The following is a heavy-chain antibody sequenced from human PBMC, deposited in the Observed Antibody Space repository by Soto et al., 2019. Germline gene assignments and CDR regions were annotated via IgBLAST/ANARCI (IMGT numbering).Heavy chain of an antibody. V-gene: IGHV3-30-3*01. Sequence: GGSLRLSCAASGFTFSSYAMHWVRQAPGKGLEWVAVISYDGSNEYYADSVKGRFTISRDNSKNTLYLQMNSLRAEDTAVYYCARAPPAFGGVIVIVYFDYWGQGTLVTVSS. J-gene: IGHJ4*02. D-gene: IGHD3-16*02. CDR2: ISYDGSNE. CDR3: ARAPPAFGGVIVIVYFDY. CDR1: GFTFSSYA.